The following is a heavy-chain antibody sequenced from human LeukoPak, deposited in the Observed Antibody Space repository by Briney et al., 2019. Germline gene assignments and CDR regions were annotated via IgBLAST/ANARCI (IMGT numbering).Heavy chain of an antibody. J-gene: IGHJ4*02. CDR2: ISWNSGSI. CDR1: GFTFDDYA. V-gene: IGHV3-9*03. CDR3: AKDSCSSTSCHFDY. Sequence: PGRSLRLSCAASGFTFDDYAMHWVRQAPGKGLEWVSGISWNSGSIGYADSVKGRFTISRDDAKNSLYLQMNSLRAEDMALYYCAKDSCSSTSCHFDYWGQGTLVTVSS. D-gene: IGHD2-2*01.